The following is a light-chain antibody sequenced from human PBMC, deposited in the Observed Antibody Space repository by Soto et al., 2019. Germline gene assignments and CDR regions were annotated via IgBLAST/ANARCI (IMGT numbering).Light chain of an antibody. V-gene: IGKV3-20*01. CDR1: QSVSNNY. CDR3: QQYGSSPT. J-gene: IGKJ5*01. Sequence: SPGTLSLSPGERATLSCRASQSVSNNYLAWYQQKPGQAPRLLMFGASSRATGIADRFSGSGSGTEFTLTISRLEPEDFAVYYCQQYGSSPTFGQGTRLEIK. CDR2: GAS.